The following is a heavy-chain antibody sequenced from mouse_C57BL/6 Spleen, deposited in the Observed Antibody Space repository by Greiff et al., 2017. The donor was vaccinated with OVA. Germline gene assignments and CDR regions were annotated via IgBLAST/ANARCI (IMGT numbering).Heavy chain of an antibody. CDR3: ARSSTVGNY. J-gene: IGHJ2*01. V-gene: IGHV1-50*01. Sequence: VQLQQPGAELVKPGASVKLSCKASGYTFTSYWMQWVKQRPGQGLEWIGEIDPSDSYTNYNQKFKGKATLTVDTSSSTAYMQLSSLTSEDSAVYYCARSSTVGNYWGQGTTLPVSS. D-gene: IGHD1-1*01. CDR1: GYTFTSYW. CDR2: IDPSDSYT.